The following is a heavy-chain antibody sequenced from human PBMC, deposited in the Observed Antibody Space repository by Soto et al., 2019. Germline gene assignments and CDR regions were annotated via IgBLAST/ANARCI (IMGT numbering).Heavy chain of an antibody. CDR3: AHRVLRTVFGLVTTTAIYFDF. CDR1: GFSLTTSGVG. J-gene: IGHJ4*02. V-gene: IGHV2-5*02. D-gene: IGHD3-3*01. Sequence: QITLNESGPTQVKPRQTLTLTCTFSGFSLTTSGVGVGWIRQSPGKAPEWLALIYWDDDKRYSPSLKGRLTITKDTSKIQVVLTMADLDPADTATYYCAHRVLRTVFGLVTTTAIYFDFWGQGTPVAVSS. CDR2: IYWDDDK.